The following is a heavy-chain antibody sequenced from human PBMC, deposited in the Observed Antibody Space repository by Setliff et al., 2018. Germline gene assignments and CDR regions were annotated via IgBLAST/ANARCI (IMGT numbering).Heavy chain of an antibody. Sequence: PSETLSLTCTVSGASISSGTYYWAWIRQPPGKGLEWIGRIHYRGTTYSNASLASRLTISVDTAKNQFSLKLTSVAAADTAVYYCARTGTYRYFDYWGQGTRVTVSS. CDR2: IHYRGTT. J-gene: IGHJ4*02. V-gene: IGHV4-39*01. CDR3: ARTGTYRYFDY. CDR1: GASISSGTYY. D-gene: IGHD1-1*01.